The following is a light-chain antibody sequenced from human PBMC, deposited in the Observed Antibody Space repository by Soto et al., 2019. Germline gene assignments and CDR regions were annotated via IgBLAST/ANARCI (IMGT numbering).Light chain of an antibody. Sequence: DIQMTQSPSTLSASVGDRVTITCRASQSISDWLAGYQQKPGKAPNHLIYKSSTLESEVPSTFTGSESGTEFSLTFHSLPPYHSEPCRRQYHYSSPYSFGQGTKPQMK. CDR2: KSS. V-gene: IGKV1-5*03. CDR3: QYHYSSPYS. J-gene: IGKJ2*03. CDR1: QSISDW.